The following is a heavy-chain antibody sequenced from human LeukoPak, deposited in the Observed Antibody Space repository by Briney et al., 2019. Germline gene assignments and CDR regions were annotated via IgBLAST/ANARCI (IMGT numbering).Heavy chain of an antibody. CDR2: IGTGDDT. V-gene: IGHV3-13*01. CDR1: GFTFSTYD. D-gene: IGHD2-15*01. Sequence: GGSLRLSCAASGFTFSTYDMHWVRQVTGKGLEWVSAIGTGDDTYYLGSVKGRFTISRENAKNVLYLQMSSLRAEDTAVYYCTREIRETVVTRHYYYGIDVWGQGTTVTVSS. J-gene: IGHJ6*02. CDR3: TREIRETVVTRHYYYGIDV.